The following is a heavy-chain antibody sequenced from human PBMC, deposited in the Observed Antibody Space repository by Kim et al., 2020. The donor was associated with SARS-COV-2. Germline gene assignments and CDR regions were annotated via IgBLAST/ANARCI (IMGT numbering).Heavy chain of an antibody. J-gene: IGHJ6*03. CDR3: ASYGNCSSTSCYFNYYYYMDV. Sequence: SVKVSCKASGDTFSSYAISWVRQAPGQGLEWMGGIIPIFGTANYAQKFQGRVTITADESTSTAYMELSSLRSEDTAVYYCASYGNCSSTSCYFNYYYYMDVWGRGTTVTVSS. CDR2: IIPIFGTA. V-gene: IGHV1-69*13. D-gene: IGHD2-2*01. CDR1: GDTFSSYA.